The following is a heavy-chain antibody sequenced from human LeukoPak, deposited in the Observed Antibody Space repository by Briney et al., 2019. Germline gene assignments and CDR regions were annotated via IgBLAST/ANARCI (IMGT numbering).Heavy chain of an antibody. V-gene: IGHV4-59*01. CDR1: GGSISSYY. J-gene: IGHJ4*02. CDR2: IYYSGST. D-gene: IGHD4-17*01. Sequence: SETLSLTCTVSGGSISSYYWSWIRQSPGKGLEWIGNIYYSGSTNYNPSLKSRVTISVDMSKNQFSLRLSSVTAADTAVYFCARQTAPVNFDYWGQGTLVTVSS. CDR3: ARQTAPVNFDY.